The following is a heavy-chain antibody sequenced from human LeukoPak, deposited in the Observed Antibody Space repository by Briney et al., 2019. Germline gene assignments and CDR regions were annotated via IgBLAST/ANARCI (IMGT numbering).Heavy chain of an antibody. V-gene: IGHV1-8*01. CDR2: MNANSGNT. Sequence: ASVRDSSMASGYTFTSYDIYWVRPAPGEGLEWMGWMNANSGNTGYAQKFQGRVTMTRNTSISTAYMELSSLRSEDTAVYYCAKYRAAQDYYYYYMDVWGKGTTVTVSS. CDR3: AKYRAAQDYYYYYMDV. J-gene: IGHJ6*03. CDR1: GYTFTSYD. D-gene: IGHD6-6*01.